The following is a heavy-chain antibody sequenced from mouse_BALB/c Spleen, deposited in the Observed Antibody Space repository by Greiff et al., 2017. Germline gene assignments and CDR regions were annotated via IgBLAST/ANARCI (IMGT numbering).Heavy chain of an antibody. J-gene: IGHJ1*01. D-gene: IGHD2-1*01. Sequence: EVQLQQSGPGLVKPSQSLSLTCTVTGYSITSDYAWNWIRQFPGNKLEWMGYISYSGSTSYNPSLKSRISITRDTSKNQFFLQLNSVTTEDTATYYCARGIYYGRYWYFDVWGAGTTVTVSS. CDR2: ISYSGST. CDR3: ARGIYYGRYWYFDV. CDR1: GYSITSDYA. V-gene: IGHV3-2*02.